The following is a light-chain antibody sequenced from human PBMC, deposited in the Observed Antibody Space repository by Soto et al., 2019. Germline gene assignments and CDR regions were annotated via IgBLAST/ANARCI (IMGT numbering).Light chain of an antibody. CDR1: SSDVGGYNS. Sequence: QSALTQYASVSGSPGQSITISCTGTSSDVGGYNSVSWFQQHPSKAPKLSIYEVSHRPSGVSIRFSGSKSGNTASLTISGLQAEDEADYYCNAYRHSTTLVFGTGTKVTVL. J-gene: IGLJ1*01. CDR3: NAYRHSTTLV. V-gene: IGLV2-14*01. CDR2: EVS.